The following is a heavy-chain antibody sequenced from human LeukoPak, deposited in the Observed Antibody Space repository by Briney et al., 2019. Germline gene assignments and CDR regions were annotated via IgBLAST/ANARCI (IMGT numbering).Heavy chain of an antibody. CDR3: ARDAGWGFDY. CDR1: GGPISNYY. Sequence: PSETLSLTCTVSGGPISNYYWSWIRQPAGKGLEWIGYIYYSGSTNYNPSLKSRVTISVDTSKNQFSLKLSSVTAADTAVYYCARDAGWGFDYWGQGTLVTVSS. D-gene: IGHD1-14*01. V-gene: IGHV4-59*01. CDR2: IYYSGST. J-gene: IGHJ4*02.